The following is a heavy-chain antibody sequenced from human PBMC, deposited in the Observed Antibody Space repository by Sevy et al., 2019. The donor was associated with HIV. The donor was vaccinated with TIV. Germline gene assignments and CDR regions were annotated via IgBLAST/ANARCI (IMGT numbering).Heavy chain of an antibody. CDR2: IYYSGST. V-gene: IGHV4-39*01. D-gene: IGHD3-3*01. CDR1: GGSISSSSYY. Sequence: SETLSLTCTVSGGSISSSSYYWGWIRQPPGKGLEWIGSIYYSGSTYYNPSLKSRVTISVDTSKIQFSLKLSSVTAADTAGYYCARVKVGYLEWLFAFDYWGQGTLVTVSS. J-gene: IGHJ4*02. CDR3: ARVKVGYLEWLFAFDY.